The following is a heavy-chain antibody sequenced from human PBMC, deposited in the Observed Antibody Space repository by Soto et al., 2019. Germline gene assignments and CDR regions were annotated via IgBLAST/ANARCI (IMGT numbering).Heavy chain of an antibody. V-gene: IGHV3-49*03. CDR3: TRDRGSGWPSNYYYYGMDV. CDR1: GFTFGDYA. J-gene: IGHJ6*04. CDR2: IRSKAYGGTT. Sequence: GGSLRLSCTASGFTFGDYAMSWFRQAPGKGLEWVGFIRSKAYGGTTEYAASVKGRFTISRDDSKSVAYLQMNSLKTEDTAVYYCTRDRGSGWPSNYYYYGMDVWGKGTTVTVSS. D-gene: IGHD6-19*01.